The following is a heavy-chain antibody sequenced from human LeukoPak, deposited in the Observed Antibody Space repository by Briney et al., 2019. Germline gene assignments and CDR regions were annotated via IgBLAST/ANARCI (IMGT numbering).Heavy chain of an antibody. Sequence: SETLSLTCTVSGGSISSGSHYWTWIRQPAGKGLEWIGRIYNSGSTNYNPSLKSRVTISVDTSKNQFSLKLSSVTAADTAVYYCARDLSAIAVSGIDYYYYYMDVWGKGTTVTVSS. V-gene: IGHV4-61*02. D-gene: IGHD6-19*01. J-gene: IGHJ6*03. CDR1: GGSISSGSHY. CDR3: ARDLSAIAVSGIDYYYYYMDV. CDR2: IYNSGST.